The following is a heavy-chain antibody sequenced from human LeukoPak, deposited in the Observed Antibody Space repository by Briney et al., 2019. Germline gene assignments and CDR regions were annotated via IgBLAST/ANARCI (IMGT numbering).Heavy chain of an antibody. CDR1: GFTFSSYS. V-gene: IGHV3-21*01. Sequence: GGSLRLSCAASGFTFSSYSMNWVRQAPGKGLEWVSSISSSSSYIYYADSVKGRFTISRDNAKNSLYLQMNSLRAENTAVYYCARDYSSGWYDYWGQGTLVTVSS. J-gene: IGHJ4*02. CDR3: ARDYSSGWYDY. CDR2: ISSSSSYI. D-gene: IGHD6-19*01.